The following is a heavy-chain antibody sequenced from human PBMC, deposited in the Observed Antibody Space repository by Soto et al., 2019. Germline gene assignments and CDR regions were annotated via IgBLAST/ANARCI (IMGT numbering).Heavy chain of an antibody. V-gene: IGHV3-23*01. CDR3: ANWGKSGSDF. Sequence: GGSLNRSCAASAFTPSFYPMSWVRQAPGKGLESVAGISSTAGTIYYADPVKGRFTISRDNSKNTLYLQMDSLRAEDTAVYYCANWGKSGSDFWGQGTLVTVSA. D-gene: IGHD3-16*01. CDR1: AFTPSFYP. J-gene: IGHJ4*02. CDR2: ISSTAGTI.